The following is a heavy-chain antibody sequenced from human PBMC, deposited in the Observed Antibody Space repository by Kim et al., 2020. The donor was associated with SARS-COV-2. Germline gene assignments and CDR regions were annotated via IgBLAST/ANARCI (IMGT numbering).Heavy chain of an antibody. Sequence: YTSGRTKYNPSLQSRVTMSVDMSKNQFSLKLSAVTAENTAVYYCASALGHWGQGTLVTVSS. CDR3: ASALGH. CDR2: YTSGRT. V-gene: IGHV4-4*07. D-gene: IGHD3-16*02. J-gene: IGHJ4*02.